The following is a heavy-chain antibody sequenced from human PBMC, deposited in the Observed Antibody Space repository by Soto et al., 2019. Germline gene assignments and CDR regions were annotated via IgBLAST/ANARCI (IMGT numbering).Heavy chain of an antibody. CDR3: ARGGGYDSFDY. CDR1: GGSISSGSYY. D-gene: IGHD5-12*01. V-gene: IGHV4-39*07. CDR2: IYYSGST. Sequence: PSETLSLTCTVSGGSISSGSYYWGWIRQPPGKGLEWIGSIYYSGSTYYNPSLKSRVTMSVDRTRNQFSLKLSSVTAADMAVYYCARGGGYDSFDYWGQGVLVTVSS. J-gene: IGHJ4*02.